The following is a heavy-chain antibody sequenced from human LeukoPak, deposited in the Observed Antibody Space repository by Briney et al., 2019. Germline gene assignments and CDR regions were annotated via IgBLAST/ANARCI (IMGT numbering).Heavy chain of an antibody. CDR3: AKGNGFCSVTSCSYYYYMDV. V-gene: IGHV3-23*01. CDR1: GFTFSSYS. Sequence: SGGSLRLSCAASGFTFSSYSMNWVRQAPGKGLEWVSSISGSGGSTYYADSVKGRFTVSRDNSKNTLYLQMNSLRPEDTAVYYCAKGNGFCSVTSCSYYYYMDVWGKGTTVTVSS. D-gene: IGHD2-2*01. CDR2: ISGSGGST. J-gene: IGHJ6*03.